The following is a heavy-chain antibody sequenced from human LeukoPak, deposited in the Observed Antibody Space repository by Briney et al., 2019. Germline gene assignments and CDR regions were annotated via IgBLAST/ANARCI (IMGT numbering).Heavy chain of an antibody. CDR1: GYSFTNYW. CDR2: IYPGDSDT. D-gene: IGHD6-13*01. Sequence: GESLKISCKASGYSFTNYWIDWVRQMPGKGLEWMGIIYPGDSDTRYSPSFQGQVTISADKSISTAYLQWSSLKASDTAMYYCARWLAAAGVNFDYWGQGTLVTVSS. J-gene: IGHJ4*02. CDR3: ARWLAAAGVNFDY. V-gene: IGHV5-51*01.